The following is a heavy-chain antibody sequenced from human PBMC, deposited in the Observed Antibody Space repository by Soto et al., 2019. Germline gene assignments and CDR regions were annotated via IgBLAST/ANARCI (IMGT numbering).Heavy chain of an antibody. V-gene: IGHV3-23*01. Sequence: GGSLRLSCAASGFTVNSHAMSWVRQAPGKGLERVASISGSGDGTYYGDSVKGRFTISRDSSSSTLYLQMNSLRGEDTAVYFCTKSRRGILMVYGFGGMDVWGQGTTVTVSS. CDR3: TKSRRGILMVYGFGGMDV. CDR2: ISGSGDGT. J-gene: IGHJ6*02. D-gene: IGHD2-8*01. CDR1: GFTVNSHA.